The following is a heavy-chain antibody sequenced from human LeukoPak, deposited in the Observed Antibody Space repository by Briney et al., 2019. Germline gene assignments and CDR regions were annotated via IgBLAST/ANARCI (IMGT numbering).Heavy chain of an antibody. CDR2: ISYDGSNK. D-gene: IGHD2-15*01. V-gene: IGHV3-30*03. CDR1: GFTFSSYG. CDR3: AREYCSGGSCYEFPDY. Sequence: GGSLRLSCAASGFTFSSYGMHWVRQAPGKGLEWVAVISYDGSNKYYADSVKGRFTISRDNSKNTLYLQMNSLRAEDTAVYYCAREYCSGGSCYEFPDYWGQGTLVTVSS. J-gene: IGHJ4*02.